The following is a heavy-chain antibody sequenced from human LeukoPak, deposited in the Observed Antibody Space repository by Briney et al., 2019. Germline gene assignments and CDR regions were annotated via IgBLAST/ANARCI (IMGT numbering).Heavy chain of an antibody. J-gene: IGHJ4*02. Sequence: GGSLRLSCAASGFTFSSYAMSWVRQAPGKGLEWVSLISGSGGSTSYADSVKGRFTISRDNSKNTLYLQMNSLRAEDTAVYYCAKDFFGLNSSSWYRRAYYFDYWGQGTLVTVSS. CDR1: GFTFSSYA. CDR3: AKDFFGLNSSSWYRRAYYFDY. CDR2: ISGSGGST. V-gene: IGHV3-23*01. D-gene: IGHD6-13*01.